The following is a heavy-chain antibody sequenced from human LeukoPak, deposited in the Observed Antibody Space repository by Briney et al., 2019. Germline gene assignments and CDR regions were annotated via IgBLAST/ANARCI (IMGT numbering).Heavy chain of an antibody. D-gene: IGHD3-22*01. J-gene: IGHJ4*02. CDR1: GYTFTNYH. CDR3: TRAPPGMTMMTDY. V-gene: IGHV1-18*01. Sequence: GASVRVSCKASGYTFTNYHIAWVRQAPGQGLEWMGWVSTNDGNTVYAQRLQGRVTMTRATSTSVAYLELRSLPSDDTAVYYCTRAPPGMTMMTDYWGQGTLVTVS. CDR2: VSTNDGNT.